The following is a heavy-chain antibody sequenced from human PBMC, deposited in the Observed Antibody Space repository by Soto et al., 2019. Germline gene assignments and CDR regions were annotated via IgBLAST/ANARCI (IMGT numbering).Heavy chain of an antibody. CDR1: GDSVSSNSAA. Sequence: SQTLSLTCAISGDSVSSNSAAWNWIRQSPSRGLEWLGRTYYRSKWYSDSAVSVKSRITINSDTPKNQFTLQLNSVTPEDTAVYYCVSVVDHYHYAIDVWRQGATVTVSS. CDR3: VSVVDHYHYAIDV. CDR2: TYYRSKWYS. J-gene: IGHJ6*02. D-gene: IGHD2-15*01. V-gene: IGHV6-1*01.